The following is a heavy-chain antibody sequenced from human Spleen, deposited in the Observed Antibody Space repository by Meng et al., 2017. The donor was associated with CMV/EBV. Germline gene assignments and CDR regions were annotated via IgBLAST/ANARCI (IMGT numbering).Heavy chain of an antibody. D-gene: IGHD3-10*01. CDR1: GFPFSSYS. CDR2: ISSSSSYI. J-gene: IGHJ3*02. V-gene: IGHV3-21*01. CDR3: ARMISGSGGAFDI. Sequence: GGSLRLSCEPSGFPFSSYSMNWVPQAPGKGLEWVSSISSSSSYIYYADSVKGRFTISRDNAKNSLYLQMNSLRAEDTAVYYCARMISGSGGAFDIWCQGTMVTVSS.